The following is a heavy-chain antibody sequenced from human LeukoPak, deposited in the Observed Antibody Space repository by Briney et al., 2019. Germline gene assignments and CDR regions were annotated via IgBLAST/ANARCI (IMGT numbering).Heavy chain of an antibody. CDR2: IGTAGDT. J-gene: IGHJ4*02. CDR1: GFTFSSYD. CDR3: ANSLGQLGFSDY. D-gene: IGHD6-6*01. V-gene: IGHV3-13*01. Sequence: PGGSLRLSCAASGFTFSSYDMHWVRQATGKGLEWVSAIGTAGDTYYPGSVKGRFTISRDNSKNTLYLQMNSLRAEDTAVYYCANSLGQLGFSDYWGQGTLVTVSS.